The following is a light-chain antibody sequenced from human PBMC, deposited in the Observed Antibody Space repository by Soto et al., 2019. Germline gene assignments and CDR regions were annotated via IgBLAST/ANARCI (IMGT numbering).Light chain of an antibody. V-gene: IGKV3-20*01. CDR3: QQYGSSTWT. CDR2: GAS. Sequence: EIVLTQSPGTLSLSPGERATLSCRASQSVSSSYLAWYQQKPGQAPRLLIYGASSRATGIPDRLSGSGSGTDFTLTISRLEPEDFAVYYCQQYGSSTWTFGQGTKVDI. J-gene: IGKJ1*01. CDR1: QSVSSSY.